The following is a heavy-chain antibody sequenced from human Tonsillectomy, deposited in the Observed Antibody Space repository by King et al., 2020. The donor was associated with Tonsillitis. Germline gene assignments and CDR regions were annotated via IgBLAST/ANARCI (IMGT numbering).Heavy chain of an antibody. Sequence: VQLVESGGGLVKPGGSLRLSCAAAVFTFSSYTMNWVRQAPGKGLEWVSAISRSSYIFYADSVKSRFTISIYNAKNSLSLQMNSLRAEDTAVYDCAYSFSWPDKKFDYWGQGTLVTVSS. CDR2: ISRSSYI. V-gene: IGHV3-21*01. CDR1: VFTFSSYT. D-gene: IGHD6-13*01. CDR3: AYSFSWPDKKFDY. J-gene: IGHJ4*02.